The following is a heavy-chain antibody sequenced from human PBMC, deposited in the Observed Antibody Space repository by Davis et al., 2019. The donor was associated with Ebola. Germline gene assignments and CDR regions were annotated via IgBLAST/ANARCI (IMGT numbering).Heavy chain of an antibody. J-gene: IGHJ6*02. V-gene: IGHV1-46*01. CDR3: ARDQQFWSGYSFYYYYYGMDV. CDR2: INPSGGST. Sequence: ASVKVSCKASGYTFTGYYMHWVRQAPGQGLEWMGIINPSGGSTSYAQKFQGRVTMTRDSSISTAYMELSRLRSDDTAVYYCARDQQFWSGYSFYYYYYGMDVWGQGTTVTVSS. D-gene: IGHD3-3*02. CDR1: GYTFTGYY.